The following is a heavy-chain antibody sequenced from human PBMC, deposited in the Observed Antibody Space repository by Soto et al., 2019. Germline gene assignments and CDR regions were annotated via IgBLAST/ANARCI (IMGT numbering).Heavy chain of an antibody. Sequence: HPGGSLRLSCAASGFTFSSYAMHWVRQAPGKGLEWVAVISYDGSNKYYADSVKGRFTISRDNSKNTLYLQMNSLRAEDTAVYYCARGNLGNPTAMVATPLKYGMDVWGQGTTVTVSS. CDR3: ARGNLGNPTAMVATPLKYGMDV. V-gene: IGHV3-30-3*01. CDR1: GFTFSSYA. CDR2: ISYDGSNK. D-gene: IGHD5-18*01. J-gene: IGHJ6*02.